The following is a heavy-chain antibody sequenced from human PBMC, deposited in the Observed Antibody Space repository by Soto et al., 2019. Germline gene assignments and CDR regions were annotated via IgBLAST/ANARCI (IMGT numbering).Heavy chain of an antibody. CDR1: GYTFTSYD. J-gene: IGHJ6*03. CDR3: ARAYYYGSGSYYTYYYYMDV. CDR2: MNPNSGNT. D-gene: IGHD3-10*01. Sequence: ASVKVSCKASGYTFTSYDINWVRKATGQGLEWMGWMNPNSGNTGYAQKFQGRVTMTRNTSISTAYMELSSLRSEDTAVYYCARAYYYGSGSYYTYYYYMDVWGKGTTVTVSS. V-gene: IGHV1-8*01.